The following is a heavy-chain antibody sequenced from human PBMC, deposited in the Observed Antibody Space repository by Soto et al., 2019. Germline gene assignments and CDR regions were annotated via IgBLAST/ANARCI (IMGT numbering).Heavy chain of an antibody. D-gene: IGHD2-2*01. CDR1: GFTFSDHY. Sequence: GGSLRLSCVASGFTFSDHYMDWVRQAPGKGLEWVGRIRSKPDSYSTEYAASVKGRFTLSRDDSKNSVYLQMNSLKTDDTAVYYCARDVCSSTNCYQSLWGQGTLVTVSS. CDR3: ARDVCSSTNCYQSL. V-gene: IGHV3-72*01. J-gene: IGHJ1*01. CDR2: IRSKPDSYST.